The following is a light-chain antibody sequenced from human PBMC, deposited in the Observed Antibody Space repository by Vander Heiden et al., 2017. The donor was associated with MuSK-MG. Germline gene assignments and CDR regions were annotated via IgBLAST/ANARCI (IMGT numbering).Light chain of an antibody. CDR1: QSVSSSY. CDR2: GAS. Sequence: EIVLTQSPGTLSLSPGERATLSCRASQSVSSSYLAWYQQKPGQAPRLLIYGASSRATGIPDRFSGSGSGTDFTLTISRLGPEDFAVYYCRQYGSSHTFGGGTKVEIK. CDR3: RQYGSSHT. J-gene: IGKJ4*01. V-gene: IGKV3-20*01.